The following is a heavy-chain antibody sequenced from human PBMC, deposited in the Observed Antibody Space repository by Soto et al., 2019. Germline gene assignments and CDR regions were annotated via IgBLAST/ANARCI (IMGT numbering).Heavy chain of an antibody. V-gene: IGHV1-8*01. J-gene: IGHJ4*02. D-gene: IGHD6-6*01. Sequence: CADSGNTFPRSSFNWVGQATGQGLEWMGWMNPNSGNTGYAQKFQGRVTMTRNTSISTAYMELSSLRSEDTAVYYCARGRYSSVFDSWGQDTLLTVSS. CDR1: GNTFPRSS. CDR2: MNPNSGNT. CDR3: ARGRYSSVFDS.